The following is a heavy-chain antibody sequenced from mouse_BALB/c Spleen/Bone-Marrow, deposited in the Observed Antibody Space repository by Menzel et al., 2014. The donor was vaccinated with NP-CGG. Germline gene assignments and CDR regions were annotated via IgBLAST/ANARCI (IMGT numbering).Heavy chain of an antibody. CDR2: IYPGDGST. CDR3: ARSQGNYFDY. CDR1: GYTFTSYC. Sequence: QVQLKHSGPELVKPGASVKMSCKASGYTFTSYCIHWVKRRPGQGLEWIGWIYPGDGSTKYNEKFKGKTTLTADKSSSTAYMLLSSLTSEDSAIYFCARSQGNYFDYWGQGTTLTVSS. V-gene: IGHV1S56*01. J-gene: IGHJ2*01.